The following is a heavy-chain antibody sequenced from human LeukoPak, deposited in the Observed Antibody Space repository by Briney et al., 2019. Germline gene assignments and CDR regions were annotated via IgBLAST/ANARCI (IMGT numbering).Heavy chain of an antibody. J-gene: IGHJ4*02. D-gene: IGHD6-19*01. V-gene: IGHV4-34*01. CDR2: INHSGST. Sequence: SETLSLTCAVYGGSFSGYYWSWIRQPPGKGLEWIGEINHSGSTKYNPSLESRVTTFVRTSKNQFSLKLSSVTAADTAVYYCARTRGRWYSRGWHFDYWGQGTPVTVSS. CDR3: ARTRGRWYSRGWHFDY. CDR1: GGSFSGYY.